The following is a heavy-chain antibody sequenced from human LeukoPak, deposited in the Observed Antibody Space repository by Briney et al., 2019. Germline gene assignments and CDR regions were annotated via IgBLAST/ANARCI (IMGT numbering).Heavy chain of an antibody. CDR3: ARSGLSRFGF. CDR1: GFTFSSYS. Sequence: GGSLRLSCAASGFTFSSYSMSWVRQAPGKGLEWVSSISSSSSYIYYADSVKGRFTISRDNAKNSLYLQMNSLRAEDTAVYYCARSGLSRFGFWGQGTLVTVSS. CDR2: ISSSSSYI. D-gene: IGHD2/OR15-2a*01. V-gene: IGHV3-21*01. J-gene: IGHJ4*02.